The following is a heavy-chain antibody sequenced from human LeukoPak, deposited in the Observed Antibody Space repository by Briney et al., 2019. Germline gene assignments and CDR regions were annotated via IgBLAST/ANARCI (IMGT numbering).Heavy chain of an antibody. CDR3: ARVVGSSGWYDI. V-gene: IGHV3-13*01. J-gene: IGHJ3*02. D-gene: IGHD6-19*01. CDR1: GFTFSSYD. Sequence: AGGSLRLSCAASGFTFSSYDMHWVRQATGKGLEWVSAIGTAGDTYYPGSVKGRSTISRENAKNSLYLQMNSLRAGDTAVYYCARVVGSSGWYDIWGQGTMVTVSS. CDR2: IGTAGDT.